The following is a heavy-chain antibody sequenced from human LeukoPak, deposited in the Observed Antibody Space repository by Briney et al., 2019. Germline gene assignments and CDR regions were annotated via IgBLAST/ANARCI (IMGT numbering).Heavy chain of an antibody. CDR2: MNPNSGNT. CDR1: GYTFTSYD. Sequence: ASVKVSCKASGYTFTSYDINWVRQATGQGLEWMGWMNPNSGNTGYAQKFQGRVTITRNTSISTVYMELSSLRSEGTAVYYCARVNYDVWSGYSFYHYYMDVWGRGTTVTVSS. J-gene: IGHJ6*03. D-gene: IGHD3-3*01. CDR3: ARVNYDVWSGYSFYHYYMDV. V-gene: IGHV1-8*03.